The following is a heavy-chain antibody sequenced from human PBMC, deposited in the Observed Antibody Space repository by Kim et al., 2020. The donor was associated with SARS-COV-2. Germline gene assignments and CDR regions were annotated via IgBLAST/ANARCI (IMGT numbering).Heavy chain of an antibody. CDR2: INAGNGNT. Sequence: ASVKVSCKASGYTFTSYAMHWVRQAPGQRLEWMGWINAGNGNTKYSQKFQGRVTITRDTSASTAYMELSSLRSEDTAVYYCGCAGPRGYYYYGMDVWGQGTTVTVSS. D-gene: IGHD6-13*01. V-gene: IGHV1-3*01. CDR1: GYTFTSYA. J-gene: IGHJ6*02. CDR3: GCAGPRGYYYYGMDV.